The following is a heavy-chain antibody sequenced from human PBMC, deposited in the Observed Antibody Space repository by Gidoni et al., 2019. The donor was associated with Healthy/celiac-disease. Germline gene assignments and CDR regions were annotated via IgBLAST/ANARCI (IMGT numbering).Heavy chain of an antibody. Sequence: QLQLQQWFAVLLTPSDTLSLTCAVYGVSFSCYYWRWIRQPPGKGLEWIGEITHSGSTNYNPSLKSRVTISVDKSKNQFSLKLSSVTAADTAVYYCARGRSYRYAYYYYYYMDVWGKGTTVTVSS. CDR3: ARGRSYRYAYYYYYYMDV. J-gene: IGHJ6*03. D-gene: IGHD3-16*02. CDR2: ITHSGST. V-gene: IGHV4-34*01. CDR1: GVSFSCYY.